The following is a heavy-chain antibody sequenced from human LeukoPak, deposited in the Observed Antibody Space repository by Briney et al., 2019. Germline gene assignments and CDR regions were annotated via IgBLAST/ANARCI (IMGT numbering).Heavy chain of an antibody. CDR1: GFTFEINT. CDR3: AKGLGSGWYEVDY. D-gene: IGHD6-19*01. V-gene: IGHV3-21*01. J-gene: IGHJ4*02. CDR2: ITSTSHL. Sequence: GGSLRLSCAASGFTFEINTMNWVRQAPGKGLEWVSSITSTSHLYYADSVRGRFTVSRDNAKNSLYLQMNSLRAEDTAVYYCAKGLGSGWYEVDYWGQGTLVTVSS.